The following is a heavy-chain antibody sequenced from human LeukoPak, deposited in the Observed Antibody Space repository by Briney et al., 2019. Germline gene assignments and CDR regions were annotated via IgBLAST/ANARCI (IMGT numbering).Heavy chain of an antibody. J-gene: IGHJ4*02. D-gene: IGHD3-10*01. CDR3: ARETGYGSGSYYSAHFDY. Sequence: SETLSLTCPVSGYSISSAYYWGWVRQPPGKGLEWIGSIYHSGSPYYNPSLKSRVTISLDTSKNQFSLKLSSVTAADTAVYYCARETGYGSGSYYSAHFDYWGQGTLVTVSS. CDR1: GYSISSAYY. V-gene: IGHV4-38-2*02. CDR2: IYHSGSP.